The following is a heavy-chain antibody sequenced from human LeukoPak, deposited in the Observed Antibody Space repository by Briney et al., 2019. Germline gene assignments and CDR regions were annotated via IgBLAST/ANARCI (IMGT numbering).Heavy chain of an antibody. J-gene: IGHJ4*02. V-gene: IGHV3-30*04. CDR3: AKDYYYDSSAYYSHNFDY. Sequence: GGSLRLSCEASGFTFNNYAMHWVRQAPGKGLEWVAAISHDGSDKYYVDSVKGRFTISRDNSKNTLFLQMNSLRAEDTALYYCAKDYYYDSSAYYSHNFDYWGQGTLVTVSS. D-gene: IGHD3-22*01. CDR1: GFTFNNYA. CDR2: ISHDGSDK.